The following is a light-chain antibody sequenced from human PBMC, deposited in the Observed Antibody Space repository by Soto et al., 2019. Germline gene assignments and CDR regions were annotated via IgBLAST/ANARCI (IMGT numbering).Light chain of an antibody. CDR3: QVWDSSSDHPGV. Sequence: SYVLTQPPSVSVAPRKTARITCGGNNIGSKSVHWYQQKPGQAPVLVIYYDSDRPSGIPERFSGSNSGNTATLTISRVEAGDEADYYCQVWDSSSDHPGVFGGGTKLTVL. CDR2: YDS. J-gene: IGLJ2*01. V-gene: IGLV3-21*04. CDR1: NIGSKS.